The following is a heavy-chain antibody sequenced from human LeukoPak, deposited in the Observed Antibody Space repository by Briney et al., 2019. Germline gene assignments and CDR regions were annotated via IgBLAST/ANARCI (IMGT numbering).Heavy chain of an antibody. D-gene: IGHD3-22*01. CDR1: GDSISSRSYY. CDR2: IYYSGST. V-gene: IGHV4-39*01. Sequence: SETLSLTCTVSGDSISSRSYYWGWIRQPPGKGLEWIGSIYYSGSTYYNPSLKSRVTISVDTSKNQFSLKLSSVTAADTAVYYCARLAGYYDSSGYYYGANYFDYWGQGTLVTVSS. J-gene: IGHJ4*02. CDR3: ARLAGYYDSSGYYYGANYFDY.